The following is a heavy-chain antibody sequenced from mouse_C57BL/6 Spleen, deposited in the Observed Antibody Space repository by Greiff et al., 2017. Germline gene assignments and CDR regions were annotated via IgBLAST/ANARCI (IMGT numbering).Heavy chain of an antibody. D-gene: IGHD3-2*02. CDR3: ARRQLRLPWFAY. CDR2: ISSGGSYT. Sequence: EVQVVESGGDLVKPGGSLKLSCAASGFTFSSYGMSWVRQTPDKRLEWVATISSGGSYTYYPDSVKGRFTISRDNAKNTLYLQMSSLKSEDTAMYYCARRQLRLPWFAYWGQGTLVTVSA. V-gene: IGHV5-6*01. CDR1: GFTFSSYG. J-gene: IGHJ3*01.